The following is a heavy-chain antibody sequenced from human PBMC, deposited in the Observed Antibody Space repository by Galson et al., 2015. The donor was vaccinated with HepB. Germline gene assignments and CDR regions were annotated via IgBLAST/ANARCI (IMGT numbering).Heavy chain of an antibody. D-gene: IGHD6-13*01. CDR1: GFTFSSYG. V-gene: IGHV3-33*01. CDR2: IWYDGSNK. CDR3: ARDGEGSSWYGGNWFDP. Sequence: SLRLSCAASGFTFSSYGMHWVRQAPGKGLEWVAVIWYDGSNKYYADSVKGRFTISRDNSKNTLYLQMNSLRAEDTAVYYCARDGEGSSWYGGNWFDPWGQGTLVTVSS. J-gene: IGHJ5*02.